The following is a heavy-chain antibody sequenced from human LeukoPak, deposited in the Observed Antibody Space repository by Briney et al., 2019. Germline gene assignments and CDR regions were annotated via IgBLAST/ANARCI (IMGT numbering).Heavy chain of an antibody. D-gene: IGHD2-21*02. CDR1: GFTFLTYA. J-gene: IGHJ5*02. Sequence: GGSLRLSCAASGFTFLTYAMAWVRHAPGKGLEWVSSISGGAAGTYYAPSVKGRFTVSRDNDKNALYLQMDDVTAADTALYYCARVRGVGTHIWLLPWNLWGQGTLVSLSS. CDR3: ARVRGVGTHIWLLPWNL. CDR2: ISGGAAGT. V-gene: IGHV3-23*01.